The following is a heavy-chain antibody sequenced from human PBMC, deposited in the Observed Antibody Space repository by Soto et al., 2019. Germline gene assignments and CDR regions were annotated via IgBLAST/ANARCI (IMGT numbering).Heavy chain of an antibody. CDR1: RGTFNTFA. V-gene: IGHV1-69*01. Sequence: QVQLVQSGAEVKKPGSSVKVSCKASRGTFNTFAMTWVRQAPGQGLEWMGGIIPIFGTTSYAQNIQERVTITADESTSTVYMELRCLKSEDTAVYYCARAVISAPYFYYGMAVWGNGTTVTVSS. CDR3: ARAVISAPYFYYGMAV. J-gene: IGHJ6*04. D-gene: IGHD3-10*01. CDR2: IIPIFGTT.